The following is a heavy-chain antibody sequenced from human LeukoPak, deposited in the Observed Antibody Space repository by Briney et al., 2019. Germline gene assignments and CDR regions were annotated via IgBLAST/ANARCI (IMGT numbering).Heavy chain of an antibody. CDR3: AKDLPPIVVVVAATSY. CDR1: GFTFSSYA. V-gene: IGHV3-23*01. CDR2: ISGSGGST. J-gene: IGHJ4*02. Sequence: GGSLRLSCAASGFTFSSYAMSWVRQAPGKGLEWVSAISGSGGSTYYADSVKGRFTISRDNSKNTLYLQMKSLRAEDTAVYYCAKDLPPIVVVVAATSYWGQGTLVTVSS. D-gene: IGHD2-15*01.